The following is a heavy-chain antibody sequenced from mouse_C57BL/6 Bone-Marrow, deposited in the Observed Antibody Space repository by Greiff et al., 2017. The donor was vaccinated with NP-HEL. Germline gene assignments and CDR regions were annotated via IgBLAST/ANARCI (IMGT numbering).Heavy chain of an antibody. J-gene: IGHJ4*01. V-gene: IGHV2-9-1*01. CDR3: ATYGHYYAMDY. Sequence: VKLVESGPGLVAPSQSLSITCTVSGFSLTSYAIRWVRQPPGKGLEWLGVIWTGGGTNYNSALKSSLSTSKDNSKSQVFLKMNSLQTDDTARYYCATYGHYYAMDYWGQGTSVTVSS. D-gene: IGHD1-1*01. CDR1: GFSLTSYA. CDR2: IWTGGGT.